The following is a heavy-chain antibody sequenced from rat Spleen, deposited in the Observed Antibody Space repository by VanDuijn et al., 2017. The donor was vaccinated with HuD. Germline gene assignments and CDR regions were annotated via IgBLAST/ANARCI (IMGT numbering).Heavy chain of an antibody. CDR3: TRLDYGGSYFDY. D-gene: IGHD1-11*01. V-gene: IGHV5-25*01. Sequence: EMQLVESGGGLVRPGRSMNLSCLASGFAFSSYYMAWVRQAPTKGLEWVASISNVGGDTHYRDSVKGRCTVSRDNAKATLYLQMDSLRSEDTATYYCTRLDYGGSYFDYWGQGVMVTVSS. J-gene: IGHJ2*01. CDR1: GFAFSSYY. CDR2: ISNVGGDT.